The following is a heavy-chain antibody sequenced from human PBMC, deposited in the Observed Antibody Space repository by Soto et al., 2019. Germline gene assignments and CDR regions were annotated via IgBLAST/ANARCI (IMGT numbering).Heavy chain of an antibody. V-gene: IGHV1-46*03. CDR2: INPSGGST. Sequence: GASVKVSCKASGYTFTSYYMHWVRQAPGQGLEWMGIINPSGGSTSYAQKFQGRVTMTRDTSTSTVYMELSSLRSEDTAVYYCARGSITGTTGHIYFDYWGQGTLVTVSS. CDR3: ARGSITGTTGHIYFDY. CDR1: GYTFTSYY. J-gene: IGHJ4*02. D-gene: IGHD1-7*01.